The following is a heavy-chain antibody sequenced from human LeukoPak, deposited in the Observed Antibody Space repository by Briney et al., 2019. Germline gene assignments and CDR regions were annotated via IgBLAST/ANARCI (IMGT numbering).Heavy chain of an antibody. J-gene: IGHJ5*02. CDR1: GFTFSSYG. Sequence: GSLRLSCAASGFTFSSYGMHWVRQAPGKGLEWVAFIWYDGSNKYYADSVKGRFTISRDNYKNTLYLQMNSLRAEDTAVYYCAKDRNYHWFDPWGQGTLVTVSS. CDR2: IWYDGSNK. D-gene: IGHD4-11*01. V-gene: IGHV3-30*02. CDR3: AKDRNYHWFDP.